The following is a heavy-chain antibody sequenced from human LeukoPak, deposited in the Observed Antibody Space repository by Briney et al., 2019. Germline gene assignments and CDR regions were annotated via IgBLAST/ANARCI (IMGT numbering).Heavy chain of an antibody. CDR3: ARAGLVRGVIDY. J-gene: IGHJ4*02. CDR2: INSDGSST. Sequence: GGSLRLSCAASGFTFSSYGMHWVRQAPGKGLVWVSRINSDGSSTSYADSVKGRFTISRDNAKNTLYLQMNSLRAEDTAVYYCARAGLVRGVIDYWGQGTLVTVSS. D-gene: IGHD3-10*01. CDR1: GFTFSSYG. V-gene: IGHV3-74*01.